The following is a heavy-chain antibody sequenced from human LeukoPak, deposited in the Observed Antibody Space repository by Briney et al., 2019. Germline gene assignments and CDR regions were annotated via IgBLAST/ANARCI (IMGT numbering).Heavy chain of an antibody. D-gene: IGHD6-19*01. CDR3: ARDGGSAWFLDY. V-gene: IGHV3-11*04. Sequence: GGSLRLSCAASGFTFSDNYMSWIRQAPGKGLEWVSYISSSGNTTYNADSVKGRFSITRDNAKNSLYLQMNSLRAEETAVYYCARDGGSAWFLDYWGQGTLVTVSS. CDR2: ISSSGNTT. CDR1: GFTFSDNY. J-gene: IGHJ4*02.